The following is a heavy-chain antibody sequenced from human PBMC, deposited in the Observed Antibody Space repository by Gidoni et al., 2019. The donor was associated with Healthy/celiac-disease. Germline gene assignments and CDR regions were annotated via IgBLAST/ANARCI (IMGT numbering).Heavy chain of an antibody. D-gene: IGHD3-10*01. CDR1: GFTFSSYA. CDR2: ISSNGGST. V-gene: IGHV3-64*01. Sequence: EVQLVESGGGLVQPGGSLRLSCAASGFTFSSYAMPWVRQAPGKGLEYVSAISSNGGSTYYANSVKGRFTISRDNSKNTLYLQRGSLRAEDMAVYYCARGGVRGAYSTFDYWGQGTLVTVSS. CDR3: ARGGVRGAYSTFDY. J-gene: IGHJ4*02.